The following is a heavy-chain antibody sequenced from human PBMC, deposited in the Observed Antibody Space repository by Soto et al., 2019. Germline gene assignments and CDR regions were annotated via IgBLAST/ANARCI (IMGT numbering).Heavy chain of an antibody. CDR3: AAILGMDV. D-gene: IGHD3-3*02. V-gene: IGHV3-7*05. CDR2: IKKDGSEK. CDR1: GFTFSNYW. J-gene: IGHJ6*02. Sequence: GGSLRLSCAVSGFTFSNYWMSWVRQAPGKGLEWVANIKKDGSEKYYVDSVKGRFTITRDNGKNSLYLQMSSLRAEDTAVYYCAAILGMDVWGQGTTVTVSS.